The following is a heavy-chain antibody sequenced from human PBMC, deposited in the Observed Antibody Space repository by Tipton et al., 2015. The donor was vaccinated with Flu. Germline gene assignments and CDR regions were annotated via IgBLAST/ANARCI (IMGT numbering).Heavy chain of an antibody. J-gene: IGHJ4*02. Sequence: RSLRLSCTTSGFTFGDYAMSWVRQAPGKGLQWVGFIRSNPYGETTEYAASVKGRFTISRDASKSISYLQMNSLKTEETAIYYCATLTGDDYWGQGILVTVSS. D-gene: IGHD7-27*01. V-gene: IGHV3-49*04. CDR2: IRSNPYGETT. CDR3: ATLTGDDY. CDR1: GFTFGDYA.